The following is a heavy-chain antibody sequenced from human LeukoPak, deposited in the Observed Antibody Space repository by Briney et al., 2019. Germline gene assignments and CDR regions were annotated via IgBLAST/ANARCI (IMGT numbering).Heavy chain of an antibody. J-gene: IGHJ5*02. D-gene: IGHD2-2*01. Sequence: GASVKVSCKASGYTFTSHGIIWVRQAPGQGLEWMGWISAYNGNTNYAQNFQGRVTLTTDTSTSTAYMELRSMRSDDTAVYYCARYQLLEKNWFDPWGQGTLVTVSS. CDR1: GYTFTSHG. CDR3: ARYQLLEKNWFDP. V-gene: IGHV1-18*01. CDR2: ISAYNGNT.